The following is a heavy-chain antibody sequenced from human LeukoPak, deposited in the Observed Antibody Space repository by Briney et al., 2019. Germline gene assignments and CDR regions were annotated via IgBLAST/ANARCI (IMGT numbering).Heavy chain of an antibody. CDR3: AKDPDYYYYMDV. J-gene: IGHJ6*03. Sequence: GRSLRLSCAASGFTFSSYGMHWVRQAPGKGLEWVAFIRYDGSNKYYADSVKGRFTISRDNSKNTLYLQMNSLRAEDTAVYYCAKDPDYYYYMDVWGKGTTVTISS. CDR1: GFTFSSYG. V-gene: IGHV3-30*02. CDR2: IRYDGSNK.